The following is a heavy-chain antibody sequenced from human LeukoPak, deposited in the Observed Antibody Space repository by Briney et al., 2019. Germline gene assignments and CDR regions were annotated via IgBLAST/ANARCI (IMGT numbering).Heavy chain of an antibody. Sequence: SETLSLTCAVSGGSISSGGYSWSWIRQPPGKGLEWIGYIYHSGSTNYNPSLKSRVTISVDTSKNQFSLKLSSVTAADTAVYYCARGEDYYDSSGYSEAWGQGTLVTVSS. V-gene: IGHV4-30-2*01. J-gene: IGHJ4*02. CDR2: IYHSGST. CDR3: ARGEDYYDSSGYSEA. CDR1: GGSISSGGYS. D-gene: IGHD3-22*01.